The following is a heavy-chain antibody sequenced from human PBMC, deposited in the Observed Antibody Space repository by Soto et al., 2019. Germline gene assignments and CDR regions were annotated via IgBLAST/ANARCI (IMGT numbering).Heavy chain of an antibody. CDR2: FDPEDGET. CDR1: GYTLTELS. J-gene: IGHJ4*02. D-gene: IGHD1-1*01. CDR3: ATGPQLERRAYFDY. V-gene: IGHV1-24*01. Sequence: QVQLVQSGAEVKKPGASVKVSCKVSGYTLTELSMHWVRQAPGKGLEWMGGFDPEDGETIHAQKFQGRVNMAGDTSTDTADIELGSMRSDDTAVYYCATGPQLERRAYFDYWGQGTLVTVAS.